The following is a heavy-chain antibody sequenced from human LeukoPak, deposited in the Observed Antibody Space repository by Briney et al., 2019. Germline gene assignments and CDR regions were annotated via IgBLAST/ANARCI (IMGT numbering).Heavy chain of an antibody. CDR2: IYYSGSS. CDR1: GVSISGYY. D-gene: IGHD3-10*01. CDR3: ARDSPMVRGLIGYFDL. Sequence: SETLSLTCTVSGVSISGYYWSWIRQPPGKGLEWIGYIYYSGSSNYNPSLKSRVTISVDTSKNQFSLNLSSVTVADTAEYYCARDSPMVRGLIGYFDLWGRGTLVTVSS. J-gene: IGHJ2*01. V-gene: IGHV4-59*01.